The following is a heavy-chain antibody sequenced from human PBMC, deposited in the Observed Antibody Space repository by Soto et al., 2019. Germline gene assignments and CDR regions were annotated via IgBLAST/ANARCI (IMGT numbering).Heavy chain of an antibody. CDR1: GGTFSIYT. CDR3: ARVDVTLATERPGAFDV. J-gene: IGHJ3*01. Sequence: QVQLVQSGAEVKRPGSSINISCKASGGTFSIYTVSWVRQAPGQGLEWMGRFIPMIGTANYAQNFQGRVTRTEDKSATTAYLELARLTPQDTALSYCARVDVTLATERPGAFDVWGQGTAVTVSP. CDR2: FIPMIGTA. D-gene: IGHD5-12*01. V-gene: IGHV1-69*08.